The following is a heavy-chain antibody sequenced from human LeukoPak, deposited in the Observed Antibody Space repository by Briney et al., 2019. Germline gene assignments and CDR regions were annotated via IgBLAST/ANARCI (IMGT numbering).Heavy chain of an antibody. CDR2: ISSSGSTI. V-gene: IGHV3-11*01. CDR1: GFTFSDYY. J-gene: IGHJ4*02. Sequence: GGSLRLSCAASGFTFSDYYMSWIRQAPGKGLEWVSYISSSGSTIYYADSVKGRFTISRDNAKNSLYLQMNSLRAEDTAVYYCASSKWLVPPAFDYWGQGTLVTVSS. D-gene: IGHD6-19*01. CDR3: ASSKWLVPPAFDY.